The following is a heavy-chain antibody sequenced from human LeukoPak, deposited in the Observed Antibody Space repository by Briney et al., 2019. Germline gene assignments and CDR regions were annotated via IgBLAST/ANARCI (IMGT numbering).Heavy chain of an antibody. D-gene: IGHD3-3*01. CDR3: ARRDFWSGMNNWFDP. Sequence: GASVKVSSKASGGTFSSYAISWVRQAPGQGLEWMGGIIPIFGTANYAQKFQGRVTITADESTSTAYMELSSLRSEDTAVYYCARRDFWSGMNNWFDPWGQGTLVTVSS. V-gene: IGHV1-69*13. J-gene: IGHJ5*02. CDR1: GGTFSSYA. CDR2: IIPIFGTA.